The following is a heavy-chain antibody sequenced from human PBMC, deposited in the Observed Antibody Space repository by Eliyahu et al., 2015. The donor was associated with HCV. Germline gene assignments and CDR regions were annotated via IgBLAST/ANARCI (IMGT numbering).Heavy chain of an antibody. CDR1: GFTFSSYA. CDR2: ISGSGGST. J-gene: IGHJ5*02. D-gene: IGHD2-2*01. V-gene: IGHV3-23*01. CDR3: ASCSSTSCYWFDP. Sequence: EVQLLESGGGLVQPGGSLXLXCAXSGFTFSSYAMSWVRQAPGKGLEWVSAISGSGGSTYYADSVKGRFTISRDNSKNTLYLQMNSLRAEDTAVYYCASCSSTSCYWFDPWGQGTLVTVSS.